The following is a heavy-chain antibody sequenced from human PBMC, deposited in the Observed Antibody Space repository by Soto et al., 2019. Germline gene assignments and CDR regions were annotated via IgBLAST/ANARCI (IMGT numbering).Heavy chain of an antibody. Sequence: EVRLLESGGGLVQPGGSLRLSCAASGFTFSTYAMSWVRQAPGKGLEWVSAISGSGGSTYYADSVKGRFTISRDNSKNTLFLQMNSLRAEDTAVHYCARGLGYCSSTSCYIWFDYWGQGTLVTVSS. CDR2: ISGSGGST. CDR1: GFTFSTYA. V-gene: IGHV3-23*01. D-gene: IGHD2-2*02. J-gene: IGHJ4*02. CDR3: ARGLGYCSSTSCYIWFDY.